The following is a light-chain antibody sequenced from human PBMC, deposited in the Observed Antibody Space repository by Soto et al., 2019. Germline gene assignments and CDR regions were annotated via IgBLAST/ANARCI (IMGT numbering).Light chain of an antibody. CDR3: QQYDDLPIT. V-gene: IGKV1-33*01. J-gene: IGKJ5*01. Sequence: DIHMTQSASSLSASVGYRVTITCQAIQDIDKFLNWYQQKPGKPPKLLIDYASNLATGVPSRFSGRGSGTDFTLTISSLQPEDVATDYCQQYDDLPITFGQGTRLEIK. CDR1: QDIDKF. CDR2: YAS.